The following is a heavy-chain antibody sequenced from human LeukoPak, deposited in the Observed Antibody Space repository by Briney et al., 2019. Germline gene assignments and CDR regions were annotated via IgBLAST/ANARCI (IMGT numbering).Heavy chain of an antibody. D-gene: IGHD4-17*01. V-gene: IGHV4-34*01. J-gene: IGHJ4*02. CDR1: SGSLSGYS. CDR3: TRQSGTVTPIDY. CDR2: IHHSGST. Sequence: SETLSLTCAVSSGSLSGYSWGWIRQAPGKGLDWIGEIHHSGSTTYNSSLKDRVTISLDKPKSQFSLILTSVTAADTAVYYCTRQSGTVTPIDYWGQGILVTVSS.